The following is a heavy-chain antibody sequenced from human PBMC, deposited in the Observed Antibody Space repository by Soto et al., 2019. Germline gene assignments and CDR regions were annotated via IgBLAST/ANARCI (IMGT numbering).Heavy chain of an antibody. D-gene: IGHD2-15*01. CDR1: GYTFTGYY. CDR2: INPNSGGT. Sequence: QVQLVQSGAEVKKPGASVKVSCKASGYTFTGYYMHWVRQAPGQGLEWMGWINPNSGGTNYAQKFQGWVTMTRDTSISTADMELSRLRSDDTAVYYCARDGCSGGSCYGWFDPWGQGTLVTVSS. V-gene: IGHV1-2*04. J-gene: IGHJ5*02. CDR3: ARDGCSGGSCYGWFDP.